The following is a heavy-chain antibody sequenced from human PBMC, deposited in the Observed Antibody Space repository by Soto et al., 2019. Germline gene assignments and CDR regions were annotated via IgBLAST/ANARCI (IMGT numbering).Heavy chain of an antibody. V-gene: IGHV4-39*01. CDR3: ARLVGPYDFWSGYYSPPYYYYGMDV. D-gene: IGHD3-3*01. J-gene: IGHJ6*02. CDR2: LYHSGST. CDR1: GGSISSSSYY. Sequence: PSHTLSLTCTVSGGSISSSSYYWRWIRQPPWKGLEWLGSLYHSGSTYYNPSLKSRVTISVDTSKNQFSLKLSSVTAADTAVYYCARLVGPYDFWSGYYSPPYYYYGMDVWGQGTTVT.